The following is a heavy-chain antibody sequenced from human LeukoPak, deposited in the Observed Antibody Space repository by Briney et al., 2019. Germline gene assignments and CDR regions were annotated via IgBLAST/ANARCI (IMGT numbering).Heavy chain of an antibody. Sequence: PSETLSLTCTVSGDSISNYYWSWIRQPPGKGLEWIGYIYYSGSTNYNPSLKSRVTISVDTSKKHFSLTLSSVTAADTAVYYCAREAIGRVDYWGQGILVTVSS. D-gene: IGHD2/OR15-2a*01. CDR2: IYYSGST. CDR1: GDSISNYY. V-gene: IGHV4-59*01. CDR3: AREAIGRVDY. J-gene: IGHJ4*02.